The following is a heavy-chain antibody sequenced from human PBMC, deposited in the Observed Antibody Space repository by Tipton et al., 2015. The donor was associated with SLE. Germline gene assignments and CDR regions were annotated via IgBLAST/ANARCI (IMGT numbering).Heavy chain of an antibody. Sequence: TLSLTCAVYGGSFNGHYWNWFRQSPGKGLEWIGESNESGITHYNSSLKSRVTISVDTSKSQFSLKLRSVIAADTALYYCARGRRPVIRYFDGPKGAFFDPWGQGTLVTVSS. CDR2: SNESGIT. J-gene: IGHJ5*02. CDR3: ARGRRPVIRYFDGPKGAFFDP. D-gene: IGHD3-9*01. CDR1: GGSFNGHY. V-gene: IGHV4-34*01.